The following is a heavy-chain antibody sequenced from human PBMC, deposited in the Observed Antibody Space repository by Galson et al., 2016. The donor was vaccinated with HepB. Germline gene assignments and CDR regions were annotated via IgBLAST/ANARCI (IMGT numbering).Heavy chain of an antibody. D-gene: IGHD4-11*01. CDR1: GFIFSNVW. Sequence: SLRLSCAASGFIFSNVWMSWVRQAPGKGLEWLANINLDGSVRHHVDSVKGRFTISRDNAKNSLYLQMNSLRAEDTAVYYCATSEDSAATSWGQGTLVTVSS. J-gene: IGHJ5*02. CDR3: ATSEDSAATS. V-gene: IGHV3-7*01. CDR2: INLDGSVR.